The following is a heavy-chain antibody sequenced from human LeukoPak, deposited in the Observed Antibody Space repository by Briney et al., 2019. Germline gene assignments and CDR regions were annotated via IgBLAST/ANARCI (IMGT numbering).Heavy chain of an antibody. CDR2: IKQDGSEK. V-gene: IGHV3-7*01. J-gene: IGHJ5*02. CDR3: SSGNYADWFDP. Sequence: PGGSLRLXCAASGFTFSSYWMSWVRQAPGKGLEWVANIKQDGSEKYYVDSVKGRFTISRDNAKNSLYLQMNSLRAEDTAVYYCSSGNYADWFDPWGPGTLVTVSS. D-gene: IGHD1-7*01. CDR1: GFTFSSYW.